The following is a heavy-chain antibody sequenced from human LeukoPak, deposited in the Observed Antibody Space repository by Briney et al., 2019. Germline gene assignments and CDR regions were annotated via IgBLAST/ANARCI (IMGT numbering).Heavy chain of an antibody. Sequence: SETLSLTCTVSGGSISNYYWTWIRQPPGKGLEWIGYISYSGSTKDNPSLKSRVTISIDTSKNQFSLKLSSVTAADTAVYYCARPPGNSGLYRDYYYYMDVWGKGTTVTVSS. CDR1: GGSISNYY. CDR3: ARPPGNSGLYRDYYYYMDV. CDR2: ISYSGST. D-gene: IGHD6-19*01. J-gene: IGHJ6*03. V-gene: IGHV4-59*08.